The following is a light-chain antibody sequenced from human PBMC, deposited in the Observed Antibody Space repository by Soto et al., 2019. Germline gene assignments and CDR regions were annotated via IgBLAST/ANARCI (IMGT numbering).Light chain of an antibody. CDR3: QQYGSSPLFT. Sequence: EIVLTQSPGTLSLSPGERATLSCRASQSVSSSYLAWYQQKPGQAPRLLIYDASSRATGIPDRFSGSGSGTDFTLTISRLEPEDVPVYYCQQYGSSPLFTFGPGTKFDIK. J-gene: IGKJ3*01. CDR2: DAS. V-gene: IGKV3-20*01. CDR1: QSVSSSY.